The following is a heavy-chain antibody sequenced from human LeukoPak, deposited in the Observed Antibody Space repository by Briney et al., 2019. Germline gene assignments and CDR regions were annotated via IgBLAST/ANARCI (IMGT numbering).Heavy chain of an antibody. J-gene: IGHJ5*02. CDR1: GGSISSSSYY. D-gene: IGHD3-16*01. V-gene: IGHV4-39*07. CDR2: IYYSGST. CDR3: ARDVGAPSNWFDP. Sequence: PSETLSLTCTVSGGSISSSSYYWGWIRQPPGKGLEWIGSIYYSGSTYYNPSLKSRVTISVDTSKNQFSLKLSSVTAADTAVYYCARDVGAPSNWFDPWGQGTLVTVSS.